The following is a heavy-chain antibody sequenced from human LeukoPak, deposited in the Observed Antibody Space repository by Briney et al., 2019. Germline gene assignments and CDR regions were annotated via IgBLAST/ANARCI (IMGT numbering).Heavy chain of an antibody. CDR1: GFTFNSYS. CDR3: ARGRQDNSLRRFDY. CDR2: ISSSSSYI. Sequence: GGSLRLSCAASGFTFNSYSMNWVRQAPGKGLEWVSSISSSSSYIYYADSVKGRFTISRDNAKNSLYLQMNSLRAEDTAVYYCARGRQDNSLRRFDYWGQGTLVTVSS. V-gene: IGHV3-21*01. J-gene: IGHJ4*02. D-gene: IGHD1-20*01.